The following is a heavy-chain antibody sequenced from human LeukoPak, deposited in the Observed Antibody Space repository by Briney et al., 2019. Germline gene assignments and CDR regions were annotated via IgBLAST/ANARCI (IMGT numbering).Heavy chain of an antibody. D-gene: IGHD6-13*01. CDR3: ARDLYGGIATTASAEYGMDV. Sequence: PGGSLRLSCAAFGFSFSSYGMHWVRQAPGKGLEWVAVIWYDGSNKHYADSVKGRFTISRDNSKNTVYLQMNSLRVEDTAVYYCARDLYGGIATTASAEYGMDVWGQGTTVTVSS. CDR1: GFSFSSYG. CDR2: IWYDGSNK. J-gene: IGHJ6*02. V-gene: IGHV3-33*01.